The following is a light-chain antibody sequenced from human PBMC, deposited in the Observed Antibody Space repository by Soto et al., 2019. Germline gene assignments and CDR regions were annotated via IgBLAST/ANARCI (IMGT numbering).Light chain of an antibody. CDR2: RNN. CDR3: AAWDDSLTGPL. V-gene: IGLV1-47*01. J-gene: IGLJ3*02. Sequence: QSVLTQPPSASGTPGQTVTISCSGSSSNIGGNYVYWFQQLPGMAPKLLIYRNNQRPSGVPDRFSGSKSGTSASLAISGLRSEDEADFYCAAWDDSLTGPLFGGGTQLTVL. CDR1: SSNIGGNY.